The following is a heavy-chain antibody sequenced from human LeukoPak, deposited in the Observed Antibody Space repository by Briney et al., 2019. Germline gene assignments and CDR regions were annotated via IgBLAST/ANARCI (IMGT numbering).Heavy chain of an antibody. CDR1: GFTFSSYS. CDR2: ISSSSSYI. D-gene: IGHD3-3*01. J-gene: IGHJ4*02. Sequence: GGSLRLSCAASGFTFSSYSMNWVRQDPGKGLEWVSSISSSSSYIYYADSVKGRFTISRDNAKNSLYLQMNSLRAEDTAVYYCARSRLMYYDFWSGPFDYWGQGTLVTVSS. CDR3: ARSRLMYYDFWSGPFDY. V-gene: IGHV3-21*01.